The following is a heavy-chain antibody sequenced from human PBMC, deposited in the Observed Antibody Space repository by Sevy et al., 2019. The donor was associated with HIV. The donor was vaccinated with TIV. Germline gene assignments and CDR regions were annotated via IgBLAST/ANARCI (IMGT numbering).Heavy chain of an antibody. D-gene: IGHD2-2*01. CDR3: AKTIDSGGGVVPAANYFYYGLDV. V-gene: IGHV3-23*01. Sequence: GESLKISCAASGFTFSAYAMNWVHQAPGKGLEWVSAISGKGRNTHYTDSVEGRFTISRDNSNNTLYLQMNSLRAEDTAVYYCAKTIDSGGGVVPAANYFYYGLDVWGQGTTVTVSS. J-gene: IGHJ6*02. CDR2: ISGKGRNT. CDR1: GFTFSAYA.